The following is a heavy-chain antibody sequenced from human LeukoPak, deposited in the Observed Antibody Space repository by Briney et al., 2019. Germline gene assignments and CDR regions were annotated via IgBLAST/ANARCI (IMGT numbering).Heavy chain of an antibody. J-gene: IGHJ6*03. CDR2: ISAYNGNT. V-gene: IGHV1-18*01. D-gene: IGHD1-20*01. CDR3: ARGASPYNWNYYYYYMDV. Sequence: GASVKVSCTASGYAFTSYGISWVRQAPGQGLEWMGWISAYNGNTNYAQKLQGRVTMTTDTSTSTAYMELRSLRSDDTAVYYCARGASPYNWNYYYYYMDVWGKGTTVTVSS. CDR1: GYAFTSYG.